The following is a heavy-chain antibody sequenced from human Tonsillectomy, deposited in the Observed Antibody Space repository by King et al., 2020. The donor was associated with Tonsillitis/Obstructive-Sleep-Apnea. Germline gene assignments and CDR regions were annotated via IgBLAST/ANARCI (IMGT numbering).Heavy chain of an antibody. J-gene: IGHJ6*03. D-gene: IGHD2-21*01. Sequence: LQLVQSGSELRKPGASVKISCKASGYKFSNYALYWVRQAPGQGLEWMGSIDTDTGSPTFAQSFRGRFVFSLDTSVSTAHVQISSVKSEDTAVYYCARVGNPVAVVGHGEYSRYMDGWGKGTTVTVSS. V-gene: IGHV7-4-1*02. CDR3: ARVGNPVAVVGHGEYSRYMDG. CDR1: GYKFSNYA. CDR2: IDTDTGSP.